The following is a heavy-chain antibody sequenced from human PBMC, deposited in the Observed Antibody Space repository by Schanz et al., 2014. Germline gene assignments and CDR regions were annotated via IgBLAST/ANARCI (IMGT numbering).Heavy chain of an antibody. CDR1: GGSISTYY. CDR3: AGMATVTYFDF. V-gene: IGHV4-59*04. Sequence: QVQLQESGPGLVKPSETLSLTCTISGGSISTYYWTWIRQPPGKGLEFIGYIYYSGNTYYNPSLKSRVTMSLDTSKNQFSLKLTSVTAVDTAVYYCAGMATVTYFDFWGQGALVTVSS. D-gene: IGHD4-17*01. CDR2: IYYSGNT. J-gene: IGHJ4*02.